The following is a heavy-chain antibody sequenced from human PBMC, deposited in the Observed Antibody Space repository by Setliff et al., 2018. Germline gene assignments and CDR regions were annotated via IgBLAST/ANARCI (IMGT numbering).Heavy chain of an antibody. Sequence: PSETLSLTCTVSGGSISGYYWSWIRQPAGKGLEWIGRISTSGSTNYNPSLKSRLTMSVDTSKNQFSLKVTSVTAADTAVYYCVRSMPDTANFDYWGQGTLVTVS. D-gene: IGHD5-18*01. V-gene: IGHV4-4*07. CDR2: ISTSGST. CDR1: GGSISGYY. CDR3: VRSMPDTANFDY. J-gene: IGHJ4*02.